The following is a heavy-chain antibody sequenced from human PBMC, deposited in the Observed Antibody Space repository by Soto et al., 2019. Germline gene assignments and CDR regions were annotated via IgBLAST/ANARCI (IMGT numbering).Heavy chain of an antibody. V-gene: IGHV3-64D*06. J-gene: IGHJ4*02. Sequence: GGSLRLSCSASGFTFSSYAMHWVRQAPGKGLEYVSAISSNGGSTYYADSVKGRFTISRDNSKNTLYLQMSSLRAEDTAVYYCVKDQANYYDSSGYYAFDYWGQGTLVTVSS. CDR3: VKDQANYYDSSGYYAFDY. D-gene: IGHD3-22*01. CDR2: ISSNGGST. CDR1: GFTFSSYA.